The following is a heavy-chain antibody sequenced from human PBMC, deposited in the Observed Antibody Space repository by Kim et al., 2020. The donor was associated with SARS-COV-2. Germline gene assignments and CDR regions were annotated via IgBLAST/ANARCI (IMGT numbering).Heavy chain of an antibody. Sequence: YADSVKGRFTISRDNAKNALYLQMNSMRDEDTAVYYCARASGSYYGMDVWGQGTTVTVSS. D-gene: IGHD3-10*01. J-gene: IGHJ6*02. CDR3: ARASGSYYGMDV. V-gene: IGHV3-48*02.